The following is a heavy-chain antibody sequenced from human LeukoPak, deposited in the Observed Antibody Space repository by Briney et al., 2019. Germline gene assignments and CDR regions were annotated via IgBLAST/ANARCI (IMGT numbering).Heavy chain of an antibody. CDR3: ARSEEVGGYFDY. V-gene: IGHV4-59*01. J-gene: IGHJ4*02. D-gene: IGHD3-16*01. CDR2: IYYSGST. CDR1: GGSISSYY. Sequence: SETLSLTCTVSGGSISSYYWSWIRQPPGKGLEWIGYIYYSGSTNYNPSLKSRVTISVDTSKNQFSLKLSSVTAADTAVYYCARSEEVGGYFDYWGQGTLVTVSS.